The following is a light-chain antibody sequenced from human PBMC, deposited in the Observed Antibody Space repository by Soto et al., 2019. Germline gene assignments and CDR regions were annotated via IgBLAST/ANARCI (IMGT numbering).Light chain of an antibody. CDR2: FAS. J-gene: IGKJ4*01. CDR1: QSVSNN. V-gene: IGKV3-15*01. Sequence: EIVMTQSPATLSVSPGERATLSCRASQSVSNNLAWYQQKPGQAPRLLIYFASTRATGIPARFSGSGSGTEFTLTSSSLQSEDCAVYYCQQYNKWPLTFGGGTKVETK. CDR3: QQYNKWPLT.